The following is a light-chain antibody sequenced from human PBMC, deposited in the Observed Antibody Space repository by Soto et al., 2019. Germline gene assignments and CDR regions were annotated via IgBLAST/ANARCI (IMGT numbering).Light chain of an antibody. V-gene: IGKV3-15*01. CDR2: GAS. Sequence: EIVMTQSPATLSVSPGERVTLSCRASQSVSSNLAWYQHKPGQAPRLLIYGASTRATGIPVRFSGSGSGTAFTRTISSLQSEDFAVYYCQQDSNWPSITFGQGTRLEIK. CDR1: QSVSSN. CDR3: QQDSNWPSIT. J-gene: IGKJ5*01.